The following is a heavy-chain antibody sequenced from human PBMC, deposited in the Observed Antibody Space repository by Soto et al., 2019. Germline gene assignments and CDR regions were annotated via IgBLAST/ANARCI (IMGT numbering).Heavy chain of an antibody. Sequence: EASVKVSCKASGGTFSSYAISWVRQAPGQGLEWMGGIIPIFGTANYAQKFQGRVTITADKSTSTAYMELSSLRSEDTAVYYCARGLGEQQLVGGAYYYYGMDVWGQGTTVTVSS. CDR2: IIPIFGTA. J-gene: IGHJ6*02. D-gene: IGHD6-13*01. V-gene: IGHV1-69*06. CDR3: ARGLGEQQLVGGAYYYYGMDV. CDR1: GGTFSSYA.